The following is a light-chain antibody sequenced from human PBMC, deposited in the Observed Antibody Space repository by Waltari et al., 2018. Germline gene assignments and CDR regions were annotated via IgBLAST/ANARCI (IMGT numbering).Light chain of an antibody. V-gene: IGKV3-15*01. CDR1: QSISFN. J-gene: IGKJ1*01. CDR2: GAS. CDR3: QQYNTGPPCT. Sequence: EIVMTQSPATLSVSPGERATLSCRASQSISFNLAWYQQKPGQAPRLLIYGASTRASGIPAWFSGSGSGTDLSLTISSLQSEDFAVYFCQQYNTGPPCTFGQGTKVEVK.